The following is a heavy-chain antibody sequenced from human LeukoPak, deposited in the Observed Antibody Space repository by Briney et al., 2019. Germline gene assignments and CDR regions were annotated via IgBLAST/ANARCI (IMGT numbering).Heavy chain of an antibody. Sequence: SETLSLTCAVYGGSFSGYYWSWIRQPPGKGLEWIGEINHSGSTNYNPSLKSRVTISVDTSKNQFSLKLSSVTAAGTAVYYCARFLYGAKRAFDYWGQGTLVTVSS. J-gene: IGHJ4*02. CDR2: INHSGST. V-gene: IGHV4-34*01. CDR1: GGSFSGYY. D-gene: IGHD4/OR15-4a*01. CDR3: ARFLYGAKRAFDY.